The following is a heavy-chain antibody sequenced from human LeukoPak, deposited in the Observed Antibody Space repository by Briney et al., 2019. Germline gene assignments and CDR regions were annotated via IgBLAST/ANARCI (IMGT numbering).Heavy chain of an antibody. V-gene: IGHV4-59*01. Sequence: PSETLSLTCTVSGGSISSYYWSWIRQPPGKGLEWIGYIYYSGSTNYNPSLKSRVTISVDTSKNQFSLKLSSVTAADTAVYYCARGNPTDGHYFDYWGQGTLVTVSS. J-gene: IGHJ4*02. CDR2: IYYSGST. D-gene: IGHD5-24*01. CDR3: ARGNPTDGHYFDY. CDR1: GGSISSYY.